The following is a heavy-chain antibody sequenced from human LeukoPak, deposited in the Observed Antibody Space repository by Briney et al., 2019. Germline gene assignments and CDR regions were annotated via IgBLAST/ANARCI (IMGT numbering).Heavy chain of an antibody. D-gene: IGHD6-13*01. Sequence: PSETLSLTCTVSGGSISSYYWSWIRQPAGKGLEWIGRIYTSGSTDYNPSLESRVTMSVDTSKNQFSLKLSSVTAADTAVYYCARQEAAAGPPDYWGQGTLVTVSS. CDR2: IYTSGST. J-gene: IGHJ4*02. CDR1: GGSISSYY. CDR3: ARQEAAAGPPDY. V-gene: IGHV4-4*07.